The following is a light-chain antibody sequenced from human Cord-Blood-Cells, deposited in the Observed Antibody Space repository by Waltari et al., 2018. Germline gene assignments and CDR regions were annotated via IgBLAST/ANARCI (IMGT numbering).Light chain of an antibody. J-gene: IGKJ5*01. CDR3: QQYDNLPIT. CDR1: QDISNY. CDR2: DAS. V-gene: IGKV1-33*01. Sequence: DIQMTQSPSSLSASVGDRVTITCQASQDISNYLNWYQQKPGKAPKLLIYDASNLETGVPPRFSGSGSGTDFTFTTSSLQPEDIATYYCQQYDNLPITFGQGTRLEIK.